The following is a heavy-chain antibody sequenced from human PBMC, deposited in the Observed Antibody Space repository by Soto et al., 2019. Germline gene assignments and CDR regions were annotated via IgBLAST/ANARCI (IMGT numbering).Heavy chain of an antibody. Sequence: PGGSLRLSCAASGFTFSSYSMNWVRQAPGKGLEWVSSISSSSSYIYYADSVKGRFTISRDNAKNSLYLQMNSLRAEDTAVYYCAGNLWPTQPPAYWGQGTLVTVSS. CDR2: ISSSSSYI. CDR1: GFTFSSYS. J-gene: IGHJ4*02. D-gene: IGHD3-10*01. V-gene: IGHV3-21*01. CDR3: AGNLWPTQPPAY.